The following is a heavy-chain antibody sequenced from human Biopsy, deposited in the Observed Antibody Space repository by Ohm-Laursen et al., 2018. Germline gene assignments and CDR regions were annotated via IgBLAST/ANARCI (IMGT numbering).Heavy chain of an antibody. J-gene: IGHJ4*02. D-gene: IGHD3-9*01. V-gene: IGHV1-2*02. Sequence: GASVKVSCKTSGYTFTSYGISWVRQAPGQGLEWVGWINPKSGGTHYLEKFRGRVTMTRDTSISTAYMEVSSLRSDDTAVYYCAIDGNDFLTDYLKIDQWGQGTLVTVSS. CDR1: GYTFTSYG. CDR2: INPKSGGT. CDR3: AIDGNDFLTDYLKIDQ.